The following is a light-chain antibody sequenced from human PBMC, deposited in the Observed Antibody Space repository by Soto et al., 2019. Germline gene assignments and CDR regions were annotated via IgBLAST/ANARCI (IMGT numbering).Light chain of an antibody. CDR1: SSDVGGGDY. CDR3: SSYTSDNTRV. V-gene: IGLV2-14*01. CDR2: HVS. Sequence: QSVLTQPASLSGSPGQSITISCTGTSSDVGGGDYVSWYQQHPGKAPKLMIYHVSNRPSGVSNRFSGSKSGNTASLTISGLQAEDEADYYCSSYTSDNTRVFGTGTKVTVL. J-gene: IGLJ1*01.